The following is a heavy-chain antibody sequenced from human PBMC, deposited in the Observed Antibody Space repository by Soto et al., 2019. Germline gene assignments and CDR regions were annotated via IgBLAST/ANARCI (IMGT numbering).Heavy chain of an antibody. CDR3: AKGGASLVVVPAAPDFDY. CDR1: GFTFSRNA. V-gene: IGHV3-23*01. D-gene: IGHD2-2*01. Sequence: LRLSCAASGFTFSRNAMTWVRQAPGKGLEWVSVISGSGGSTFYADSVKGRFTISRDNSKNTLYLQMNSLRADDTAVYYCAKGGASLVVVPAAPDFDYWGQGTLVTVSS. J-gene: IGHJ4*02. CDR2: ISGSGGST.